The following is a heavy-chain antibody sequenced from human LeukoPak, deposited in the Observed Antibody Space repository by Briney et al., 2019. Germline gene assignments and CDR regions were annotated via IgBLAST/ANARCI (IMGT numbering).Heavy chain of an antibody. J-gene: IGHJ4*02. V-gene: IGHV4-39*01. CDR2: ISYSGST. Sequence: SETLPDTLMVTRCSLRHNRYYWRCTRHPPGKGLECTGNISYSGSTFYTQSLKSRVTISLDSSENQYSLKLTSVTAADTAVYYCARAPTSGWPYYFDSWGQGTLVTVSS. D-gene: IGHD6-19*01. CDR1: RCSLRHNRYY. CDR3: ARAPTSGWPYYFDS.